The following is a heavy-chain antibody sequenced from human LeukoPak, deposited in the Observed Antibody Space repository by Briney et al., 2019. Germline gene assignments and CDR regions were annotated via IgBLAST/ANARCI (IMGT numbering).Heavy chain of an antibody. CDR1: VFTFSSYE. V-gene: IGHV3-48*03. J-gene: IGHJ4*02. Sequence: GGPLRLSCAPSVFTFSSYEINWVRQALGKGLEWGSYISSSGSTIYYADPVKGRFTISRDNAKNSLYLQMNSLRAEDTAVYYCAREPVVTGNFDYWGQGTLVTVSS. CDR2: ISSSGSTI. D-gene: IGHD4-23*01. CDR3: AREPVVTGNFDY.